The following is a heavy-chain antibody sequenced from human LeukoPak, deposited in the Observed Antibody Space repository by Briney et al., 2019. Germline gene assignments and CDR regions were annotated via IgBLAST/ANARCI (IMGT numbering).Heavy chain of an antibody. CDR3: AREVAAAGTRWFDP. CDR1: GYTFTGYY. V-gene: IGHV1-46*01. Sequence: ASVTVSCKASGYTFTGYYLHWVRQAPGQGLEWMGIINPSGGSTSYAQKFQGRVTMTRDMSTSTVYMELSSLRSEDTAVYYCAREVAAAGTRWFDPWGQGTLVTVSS. J-gene: IGHJ5*02. D-gene: IGHD6-13*01. CDR2: INPSGGST.